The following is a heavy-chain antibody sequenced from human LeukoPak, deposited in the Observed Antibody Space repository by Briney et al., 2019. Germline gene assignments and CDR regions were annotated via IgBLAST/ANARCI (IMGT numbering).Heavy chain of an antibody. CDR3: ATAYCGGGSCYWDSYYYMDV. J-gene: IGHJ6*03. CDR2: ISSSGSTI. Sequence: QTGGSLRLSCAASGFTFSSYAMSWVRQAPGKGLEWVSHISSSGSTIYYADSVKGRFTISRDNANNSLYLQMNSLRAEDTAVYYCATAYCGGGSCYWDSYYYMDVWGKGTTVTVSS. V-gene: IGHV3-48*03. D-gene: IGHD2-15*01. CDR1: GFTFSSYA.